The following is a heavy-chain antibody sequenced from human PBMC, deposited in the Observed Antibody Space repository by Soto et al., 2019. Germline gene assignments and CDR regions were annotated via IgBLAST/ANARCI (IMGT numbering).Heavy chain of an antibody. CDR3: AKDLSSSNSIAGSDDFHI. J-gene: IGHJ3*02. D-gene: IGHD2-2*01. V-gene: IGHV3-23*01. CDR1: GFTFSTYA. CDR2: ISGSGGST. Sequence: PAGSLRLSCAASGFTFSTYAMSWVRQAPGKGLEWVSAISGSGGSTYYADSVKGRFTISRDNSKNTLYLQMNSLSDEDTAVYYCAKDLSSSNSIAGSDDFHIWGQGTMVTVSS.